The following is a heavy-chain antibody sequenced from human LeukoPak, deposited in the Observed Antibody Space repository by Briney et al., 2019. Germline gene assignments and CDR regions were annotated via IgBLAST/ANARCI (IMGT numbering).Heavy chain of an antibody. V-gene: IGHV3-23*01. Sequence: GGSLRHSCAASGFTFSSYAMSWVRQAPGKGLEWVSAISGSGGSTYYADSVKGRFTISRDNSKNTLYLQMNSLRAEDTAVYYCAKSQGSSGWYNYYYGMDVWGQGTTVTVSS. CDR2: ISGSGGST. D-gene: IGHD6-19*01. CDR1: GFTFSSYA. J-gene: IGHJ6*02. CDR3: AKSQGSSGWYNYYYGMDV.